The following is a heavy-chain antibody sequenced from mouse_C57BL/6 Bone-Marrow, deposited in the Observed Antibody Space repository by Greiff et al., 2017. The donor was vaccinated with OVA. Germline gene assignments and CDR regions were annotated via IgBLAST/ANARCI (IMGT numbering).Heavy chain of an antibody. CDR2: ISDGGSYT. Sequence: EVMLVESGGGLVKPGGSLKLSCAASGFTFSSYAMSWVRQTPEKRLEWVATISDGGSYTYYPDNVKGRFTFSRDNAKNNLYLQMSQLKAEDTAMYYCARDLIVRAPPYWGQGTLVTVSA. D-gene: IGHD2-5*01. V-gene: IGHV5-4*01. CDR1: GFTFSSYA. J-gene: IGHJ3*01. CDR3: ARDLIVRAPPY.